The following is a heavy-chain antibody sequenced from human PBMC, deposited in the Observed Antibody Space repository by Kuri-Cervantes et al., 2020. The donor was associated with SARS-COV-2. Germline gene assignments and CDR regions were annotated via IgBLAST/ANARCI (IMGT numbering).Heavy chain of an antibody. D-gene: IGHD3-3*01. CDR2: INPNSGGT. CDR1: GYTFTGYY. CDR3: ASLRFPDAFDI. Sequence: ASVKVSCKASGYTFTGYYMHWVRQAPGQGLEWMGWINPNSGGTNYAQKFQGRVTMTRNTSVSTAYMELSSLRSEDTAVYYCASLRFPDAFDIWGQGTMVTVSS. V-gene: IGHV1-2*02. J-gene: IGHJ3*02.